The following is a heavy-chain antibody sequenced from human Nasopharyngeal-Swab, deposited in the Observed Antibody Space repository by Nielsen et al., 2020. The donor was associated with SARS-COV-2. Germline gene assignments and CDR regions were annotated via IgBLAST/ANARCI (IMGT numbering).Heavy chain of an antibody. Sequence: LRLSCTVSGGSISSGGYYWSWIRQHPGKGLEWIGYIYYSGSTYYNPSLKSRVTISVETSKNQFSLKLSSVTAADTAVYYCARDPIAARTPDYWGQGTLVTVSS. CDR2: IYYSGST. V-gene: IGHV4-31*03. CDR1: GGSISSGGYY. CDR3: ARDPIAARTPDY. J-gene: IGHJ4*02. D-gene: IGHD6-13*01.